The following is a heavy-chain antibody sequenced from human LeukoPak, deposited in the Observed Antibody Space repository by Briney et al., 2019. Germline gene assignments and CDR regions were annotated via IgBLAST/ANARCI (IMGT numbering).Heavy chain of an antibody. V-gene: IGHV3-7*01. CDR3: ARDSTGITICGVVIIYYYYGMDV. CDR2: IKQDGSEK. CDR1: GFTFSSSG. D-gene: IGHD3-3*01. Sequence: GGSLRLSCAASGFTFSSSGMHWVRQAPGKGLEWVANIKQDGSEKYYVDSVKGRFTISRDNAKNSLYLQMNSLRAEDTAVYYCARDSTGITICGVVIIYYYYGMDVWGQGTTVTVSS. J-gene: IGHJ6*02.